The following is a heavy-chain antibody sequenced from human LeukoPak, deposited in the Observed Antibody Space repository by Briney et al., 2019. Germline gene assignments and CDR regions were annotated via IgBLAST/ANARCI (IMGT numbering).Heavy chain of an antibody. CDR1: GGSVNSGNYY. D-gene: IGHD6-19*01. CDR2: IYYSGST. J-gene: IGHJ4*02. CDR3: ARDRSGWYDADPY. Sequence: PSETLSLTCTVSGGSVNSGNYYWNWIRQPPGKGLEWIGYIYYSGSTNYNPSLKSRVTISVDTSKNQFSLKLSSVTAADTAVYYCARDRSGWYDADPYWGQGTLVTVSS. V-gene: IGHV4-61*01.